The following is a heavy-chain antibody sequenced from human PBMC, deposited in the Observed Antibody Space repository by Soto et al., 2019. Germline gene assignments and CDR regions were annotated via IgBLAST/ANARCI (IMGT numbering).Heavy chain of an antibody. CDR2: IRNEAKSYST. CDR1: GFTFSDHY. Sequence: EVQLVESGGGLVQPGGSLRLSCAASGFTFSDHYMDWVRQAPGKGLEWVGRIRNEAKSYSTEYAASVKGRFTISRDDSQASLFLQMNSLKTEDTAVYYCVSGAGPAANYYSYGLDVWGQGTTVTVS. D-gene: IGHD2-2*01. V-gene: IGHV3-72*01. CDR3: VSGAGPAANYYSYGLDV. J-gene: IGHJ6*02.